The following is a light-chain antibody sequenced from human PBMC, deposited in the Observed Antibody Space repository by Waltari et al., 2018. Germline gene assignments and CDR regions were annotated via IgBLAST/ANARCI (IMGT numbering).Light chain of an antibody. CDR2: GAS. V-gene: IGKV3-20*01. Sequence: EIVLPQSPGTLSLSPGERATLSCRISQSVSSTYLAWYQQKAGQAPRLLIYGASTRATGIPDRFSGSGSGTDFTLTISRLEPEDFAVYYCQQYVSSPVTFGGGTKVEIK. J-gene: IGKJ4*01. CDR1: QSVSSTY. CDR3: QQYVSSPVT.